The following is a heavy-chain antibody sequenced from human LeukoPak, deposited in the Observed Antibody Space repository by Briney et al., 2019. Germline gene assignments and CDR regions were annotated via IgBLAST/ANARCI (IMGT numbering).Heavy chain of an antibody. CDR1: GFTFSSYA. CDR3: AKEFPDSSGYYLPTFDY. D-gene: IGHD3-22*01. Sequence: PGGSLRLSCAASGFTFSSYAMSWVRQAPGKGLEWVSAISGSGGSTYYADSVKGRFTIPRDNSKNTLYLQMNSLRAEDTAVYYCAKEFPDSSGYYLPTFDYWGQGTLVTVSS. V-gene: IGHV3-23*01. J-gene: IGHJ4*02. CDR2: ISGSGGST.